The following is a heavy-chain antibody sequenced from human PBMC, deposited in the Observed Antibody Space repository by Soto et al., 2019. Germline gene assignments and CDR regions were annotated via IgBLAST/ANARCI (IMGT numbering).Heavy chain of an antibody. CDR3: ARDPGGYVPPYYYYYGMDV. CDR1: GGTFSSYA. J-gene: IGHJ6*02. D-gene: IGHD5-12*01. Sequence: AASVKVSCKASGGTFSSYAISWVRQAPGQGLEWMGGIIPIFGTANYAQKFQGRVTITADESTSTAYMELSSLRSEDTAVYYCARDPGGYVPPYYYYYGMDVWGQGTTVTVSS. CDR2: IIPIFGTA. V-gene: IGHV1-69*13.